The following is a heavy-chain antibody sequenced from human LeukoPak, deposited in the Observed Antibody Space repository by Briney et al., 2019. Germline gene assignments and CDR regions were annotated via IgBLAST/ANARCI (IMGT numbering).Heavy chain of an antibody. J-gene: IGHJ1*01. CDR1: GFTFSSYA. CDR2: ISYDGPNK. Sequence: GGSLRLSCAASGFTFSSYAMHWVRQAPGKGLEWVAVISYDGPNKYYADSVKGRFTISRDNSKNTLYLQMNSLRPEDTAVYYCAKDFAKYCSGGCGFQHWGQGTLVTVSS. V-gene: IGHV3-30*18. D-gene: IGHD2-15*01. CDR3: AKDFAKYCSGGCGFQH.